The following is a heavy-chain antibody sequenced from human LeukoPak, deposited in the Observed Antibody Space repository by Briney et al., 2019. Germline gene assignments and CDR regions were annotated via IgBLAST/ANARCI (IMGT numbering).Heavy chain of an antibody. CDR2: IRYDESDK. Sequence: PGRSLRLSCAASGFTFSSYVMHWVRQAPGRGLDWVAHIRYDESDKYYADSVKGRFTISRDISKNTVYLQMNSLRVEDTAVYYCAKDFYWAFDYWGQGTLVTVSS. V-gene: IGHV3-30*04. CDR1: GFTFSSYV. J-gene: IGHJ4*02. D-gene: IGHD2-8*02. CDR3: AKDFYWAFDY.